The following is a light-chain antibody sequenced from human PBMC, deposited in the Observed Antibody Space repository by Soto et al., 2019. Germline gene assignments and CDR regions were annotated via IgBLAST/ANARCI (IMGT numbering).Light chain of an antibody. Sequence: QSVLTQPPSASGTPGQRVTISCSGSSSNIGINTVNWYQQVPGTAPKLLIYTDNQRPSGVPDRFSGSKSGTSASLAISGLQSEDEADYYCAAWDDSLNGLYVFGNGTKVTVL. CDR1: SSNIGINT. CDR3: AAWDDSLNGLYV. V-gene: IGLV1-44*01. CDR2: TDN. J-gene: IGLJ1*01.